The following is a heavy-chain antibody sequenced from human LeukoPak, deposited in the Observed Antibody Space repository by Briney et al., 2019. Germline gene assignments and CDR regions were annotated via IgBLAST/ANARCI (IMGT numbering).Heavy chain of an antibody. CDR3: ARHVRSSGDYASLYYFDY. CDR1: GGSISSGGYY. V-gene: IGHV4-31*03. J-gene: IGHJ4*02. CDR2: IFYSGST. D-gene: IGHD4-17*01. Sequence: PSETLSLTCTVSGGSISSGGYYWSWIRQHPGKGLEWIGYIFYSGSTYYNPSLKSRVTISVDTSKNQFSLKLSSVTAADTAVYYCARHVRSSGDYASLYYFDYWGQGTLVTVSS.